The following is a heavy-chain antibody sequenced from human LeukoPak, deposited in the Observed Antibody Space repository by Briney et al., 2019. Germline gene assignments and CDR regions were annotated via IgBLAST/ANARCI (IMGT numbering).Heavy chain of an antibody. CDR3: AREGYGDPGY. Sequence: SETLSLTCTVSGGSISSYYWSWIRQPPGKGLEWIGYIYYSGSTNYNPSLKSRVTISVDTSKNQFSLKLSPVTAADTAVYYCAREGYGDPGYWGQGTLVTVSS. J-gene: IGHJ4*02. CDR2: IYYSGST. D-gene: IGHD4-17*01. CDR1: GGSISSYY. V-gene: IGHV4-59*01.